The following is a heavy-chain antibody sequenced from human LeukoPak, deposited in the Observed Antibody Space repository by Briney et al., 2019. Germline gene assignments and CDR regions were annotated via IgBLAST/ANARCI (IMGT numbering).Heavy chain of an antibody. D-gene: IGHD6-6*01. J-gene: IGHJ4*02. CDR1: GGSFSGYY. V-gene: IGHV4-34*01. Sequence: SETLSLTCAVYGGSFSGYYWSWIRQPPGKGLEWIGEINHSGSTNYNPSLKSRVTISVDTSKNQFSLELSSVTAADTAVYYCARRAARRFDYWGQGTLVTVSS. CDR3: ARRAARRFDY. CDR2: INHSGST.